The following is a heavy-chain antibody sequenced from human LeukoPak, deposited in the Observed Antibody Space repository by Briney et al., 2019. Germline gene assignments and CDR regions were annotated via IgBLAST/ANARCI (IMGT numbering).Heavy chain of an antibody. J-gene: IGHJ4*02. CDR3: ARSNYDSSGYDY. CDR2: IYYSGST. CDR1: GGSISSYY. D-gene: IGHD3-22*01. Sequence: ASETLSLTCTVSGGSISSYYWSWIRQPPGKGLEWIGYIYYSGSTNYNPSLKSRVTISVDTSKNQFSLKLSSVTAADTAVYYCARSNYDSSGYDYWGQGTLVTVSS. V-gene: IGHV4-59*01.